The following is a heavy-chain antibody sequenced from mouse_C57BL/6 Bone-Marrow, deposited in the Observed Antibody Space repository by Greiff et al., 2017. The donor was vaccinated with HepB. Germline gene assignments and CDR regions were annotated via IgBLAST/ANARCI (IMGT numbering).Heavy chain of an antibody. CDR2: INPNNGGT. J-gene: IGHJ4*01. Sequence: EVQLQQSGPELVKPGASVKIPCKASGYTFTDYNMDWVKQSHGKSLEWIGDINPNNGGTIYNQKFKGKATLTVDKSSSTAYMELRSLTSEDTAVYYCARPYGSSPYYAMYYWGQGTSVTVSS. CDR1: GYTFTDYN. CDR3: ARPYGSSPYYAMYY. V-gene: IGHV1-18*01. D-gene: IGHD1-1*01.